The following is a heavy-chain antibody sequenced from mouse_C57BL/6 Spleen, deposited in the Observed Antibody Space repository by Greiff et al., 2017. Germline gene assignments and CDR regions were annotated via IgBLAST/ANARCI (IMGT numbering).Heavy chain of an antibody. CDR1: GYTFTSYW. Sequence: VQLQQSGAELVMPGASVKLSCKASGYTFTSYWMHWVKQRPGQGLEWIGEIDPSDSYTNYNQKFKGKSTLTVDKSSSTAYMQLSSLTSEDSAVYYCAVITTVVAPFDYWGQGTTLTVSS. V-gene: IGHV1-69*01. D-gene: IGHD1-1*01. CDR2: IDPSDSYT. J-gene: IGHJ2*01. CDR3: AVITTVVAPFDY.